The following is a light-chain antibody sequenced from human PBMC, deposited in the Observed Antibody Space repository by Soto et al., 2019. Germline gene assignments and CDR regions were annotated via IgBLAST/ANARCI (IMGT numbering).Light chain of an antibody. CDR3: CSYAGSYTL. CDR1: SSDVGGYRF. J-gene: IGLJ2*01. CDR2: DVT. V-gene: IGLV2-11*01. Sequence: QSALTQPRSLSGSPGQSVTISCTGTSSDVGGYRFVSWYQQHPGKAPRLILFDVTTRPSGVPDRFSGSKSGNTASLTISGLQADDEADYYCCSYAGSYTLFGGGTKLTVL.